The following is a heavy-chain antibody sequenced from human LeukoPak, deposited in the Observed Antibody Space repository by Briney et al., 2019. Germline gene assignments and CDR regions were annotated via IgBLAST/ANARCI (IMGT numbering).Heavy chain of an antibody. Sequence: AAVKVSRKASGYSFTSYGISLVRQAPGPGLGWMGWISAYNGNTNYAQKLQGRVTMTTDTSTSTAYMELRRLRSDDTAVYYCARSGESSSGWAPGAYWGQGTLVTVSS. CDR3: ARSGESSSGWAPGAY. CDR2: ISAYNGNT. J-gene: IGHJ4*02. D-gene: IGHD6-19*01. CDR1: GYSFTSYG. V-gene: IGHV1-18*01.